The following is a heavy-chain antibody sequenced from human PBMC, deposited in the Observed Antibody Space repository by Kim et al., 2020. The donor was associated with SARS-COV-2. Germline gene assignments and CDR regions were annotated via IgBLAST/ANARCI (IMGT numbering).Heavy chain of an antibody. J-gene: IGHJ6*02. CDR2: IYPGESDT. CDR3: ARHENNAMDV. V-gene: IGHV5-51*01. Sequence: GGSLKISCKGSGYSFMTNWIGWVRQMPGKGLEWVGIIYPGESDTRYTPSFQGQVTISADKSISTAYLQWSSLKTWDTAMYYCARHENNAMDVWGQGTTVTVSS. CDR1: GYSFMTNW.